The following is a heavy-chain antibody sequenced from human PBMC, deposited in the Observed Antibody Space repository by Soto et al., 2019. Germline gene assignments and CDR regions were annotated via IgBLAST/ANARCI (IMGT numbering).Heavy chain of an antibody. J-gene: IGHJ4*02. CDR1: GFTFSSYS. V-gene: IGHV3-21*01. D-gene: IGHD4-17*01. CDR2: ISSSSSYI. Sequence: GGSLRLSCAASGFTFSSYSMNWVRQAPWKGLEWVSSISSSSSYIYYADSVKGRFTISRDNAKNSLYLQMNSLRAEDTAVYYCATDDYGDYDNNWGQGTLVTVSS. CDR3: ATDDYGDYDNN.